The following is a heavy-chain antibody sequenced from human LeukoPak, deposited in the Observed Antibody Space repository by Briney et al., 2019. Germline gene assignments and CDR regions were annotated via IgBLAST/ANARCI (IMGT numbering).Heavy chain of an antibody. CDR2: INQDGSEK. CDR3: ARGGGNFDY. V-gene: IGHV3-7*01. J-gene: IGHJ4*02. Sequence: GGSLRLSCAASGFTFINSWMSWVCQAPGKGLEWVATINQDGSEKYYVDSVKGRFTISRDNAKNSLYVQMNNLRAEDTSVYYCARGGGNFDYWAQGTLVTVSS. CDR1: GFTFINSW. D-gene: IGHD3-10*01.